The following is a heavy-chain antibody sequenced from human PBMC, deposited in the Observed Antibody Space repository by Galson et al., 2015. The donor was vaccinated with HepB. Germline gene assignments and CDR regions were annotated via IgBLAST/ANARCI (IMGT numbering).Heavy chain of an antibody. CDR3: ARGDYVWGSYRYSLDY. CDR2: IRYDGSNK. J-gene: IGHJ4*02. CDR1: GFTFSSYG. D-gene: IGHD3-16*02. Sequence: SLRLSCAASGFTFSSYGMHWVRQAPGKGLEWVAVIRYDGSNKYYADSVKGRFTISRDNSKNTLYLQMNSLRAEDTAVYYCARGDYVWGSYRYSLDYWGQGTLVTVSS. V-gene: IGHV3-33*01.